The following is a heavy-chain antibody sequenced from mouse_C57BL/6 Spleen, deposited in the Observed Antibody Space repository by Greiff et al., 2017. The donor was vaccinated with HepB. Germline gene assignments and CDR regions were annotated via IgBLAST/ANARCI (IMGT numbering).Heavy chain of an antibody. CDR2: IYPRSGNT. D-gene: IGHD2-4*01. J-gene: IGHJ3*01. Sequence: QVQLQQSGAELARPGASVKLSCKASGYTFTSYGISWVKQRTGQGLEWIGEIYPRSGNTYYNEKFKGKATLTADKSSSTAYMELRSLTSEDSAVYFCARSYYDYDETGFAYWGQGTLVTVSA. CDR1: GYTFTSYG. CDR3: ARSYYDYDETGFAY. V-gene: IGHV1-81*01.